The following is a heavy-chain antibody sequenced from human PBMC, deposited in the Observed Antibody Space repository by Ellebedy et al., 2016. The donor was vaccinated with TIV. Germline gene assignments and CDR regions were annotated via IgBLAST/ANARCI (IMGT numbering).Heavy chain of an antibody. CDR2: IWYDGSNK. D-gene: IGHD3-22*01. CDR3: ARCHLLYYDSSGFDY. CDR1: GFTFSSYG. J-gene: IGHJ4*02. Sequence: GESLKISCAASGFTFSSYGMHWVRQAPGKGLEWVAVIWYDGSNKYYADSVKGRFTISRDNSKNTLYLQMNSLRAEDTAVYYCARCHLLYYDSSGFDYWGQGTLVTVSS. V-gene: IGHV3-33*01.